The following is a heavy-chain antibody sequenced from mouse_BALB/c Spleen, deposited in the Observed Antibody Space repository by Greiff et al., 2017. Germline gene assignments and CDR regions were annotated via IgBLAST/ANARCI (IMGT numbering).Heavy chain of an antibody. CDR1: GYTFTSYW. CDR3: ARYDYDYAMDY. V-gene: IGHV1S81*02. Sequence: QVQLQQPGAELVKPGASVKLSCKASGYTFTSYWMHWVKQRPGQGLEWIGEINPSNGRTNYNEKFKSKATLTVAKSSSTAYMQLSSMTSEDSAVYYCARYDYDYAMDYWGQGTSVTVSS. J-gene: IGHJ4*01. CDR2: INPSNGRT. D-gene: IGHD2-4*01.